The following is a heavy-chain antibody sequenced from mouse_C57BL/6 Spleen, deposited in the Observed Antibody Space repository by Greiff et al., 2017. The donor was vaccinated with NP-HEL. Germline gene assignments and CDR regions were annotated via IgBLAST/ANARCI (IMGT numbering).Heavy chain of an antibody. D-gene: IGHD1-1*01. J-gene: IGHJ3*01. CDR1: GYSITSGYD. Sequence: VQLKESGPGMVKPSQSLSLTCTVTGYSITSGYDWHWIRHFPGNKLEWMGYISYSGSTNYNPSLKSRISITHDTSKNHFFLKLNSVTTEDTATYYCAREDYAWFAYWGQGTLVTVSA. CDR3: AREDYAWFAY. CDR2: ISYSGST. V-gene: IGHV3-1*01.